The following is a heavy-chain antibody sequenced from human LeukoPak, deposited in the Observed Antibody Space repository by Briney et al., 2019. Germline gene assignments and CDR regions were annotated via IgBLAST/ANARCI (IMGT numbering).Heavy chain of an antibody. CDR2: INHSGST. D-gene: IGHD3-9*01. V-gene: IGHV4-34*01. J-gene: IGHJ5*02. CDR3: ARRTTYYDILTGYQNWFDP. Sequence: SETLSLTCAVYGGSFSGYYWSWIRQPPGKGLEWIGEINHSGSTNYNPSLKSRVTISVDTSKNQFSLKLSSVTAADTAVYYCARRTTYYDILTGYQNWFDPWGQGTLVTVSS. CDR1: GGSFSGYY.